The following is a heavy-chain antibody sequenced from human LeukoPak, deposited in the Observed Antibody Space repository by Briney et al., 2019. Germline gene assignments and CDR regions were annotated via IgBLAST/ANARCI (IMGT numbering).Heavy chain of an antibody. CDR3: AREGSGSYLAYYFDY. CDR2: ISSSSSYI. V-gene: IGHV3-21*01. J-gene: IGHJ4*02. Sequence: GGSLRLSCAASGFTFSSYSMNWVRQAPGKGLEWVSSISSSSSYIYYADSVKGRFTISRDNAKNSLYLQMNSLRAEDTAVYYCAREGSGSYLAYYFDYWGQGTLVTVSS. D-gene: IGHD3-10*01. CDR1: GFTFSSYS.